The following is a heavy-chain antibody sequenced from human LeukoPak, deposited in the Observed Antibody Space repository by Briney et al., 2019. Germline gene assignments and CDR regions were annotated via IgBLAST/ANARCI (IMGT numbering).Heavy chain of an antibody. J-gene: IGHJ4*02. CDR3: ARVGYSSSWYDY. Sequence: GGSLRLSCAASGFTFSSYDMHWVRQATGKGLEWVSAIGTAGDTYYPGSVKGRFTISRENAKNSLYLQMNGLRAGDTAVYYCARVGYSSSWYDYWGQGTLVTVSS. CDR1: GFTFSSYD. CDR2: IGTAGDT. D-gene: IGHD6-13*01. V-gene: IGHV3-13*01.